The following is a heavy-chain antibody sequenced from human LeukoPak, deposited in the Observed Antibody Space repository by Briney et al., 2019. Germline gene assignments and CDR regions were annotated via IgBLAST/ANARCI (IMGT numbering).Heavy chain of an antibody. CDR1: GYTFTSYD. CDR2: MNPNSGNT. V-gene: IGHV1-8*01. D-gene: IGHD3-9*01. CDR3: ARGSPLRYFDWVYYYYGMDV. Sequence: ASVKVSCKASGYTFTSYDINWVRQAPGQGLEWMGWMNPNSGNTGYAQKFQGRVTMTRNTSISTAYMELSSLRSEDTAVYYCARGSPLRYFDWVYYYYGMDVWGQGTTVTVSS. J-gene: IGHJ6*02.